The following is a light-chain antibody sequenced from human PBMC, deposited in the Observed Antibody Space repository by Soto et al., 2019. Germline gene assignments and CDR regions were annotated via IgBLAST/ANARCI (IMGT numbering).Light chain of an antibody. CDR2: AAS. Sequence: DIQMTQSPSSLSASIGDRVTITCRASQSISSYLNWYQQKPGKAPKILIYAASNLQSGVPSRFSGGGSGSEFTLSITGLQPEDIATYYCQQSMNTPPAFGQGTRLEIK. CDR1: QSISSY. CDR3: QQSMNTPPA. V-gene: IGKV1-39*01. J-gene: IGKJ5*01.